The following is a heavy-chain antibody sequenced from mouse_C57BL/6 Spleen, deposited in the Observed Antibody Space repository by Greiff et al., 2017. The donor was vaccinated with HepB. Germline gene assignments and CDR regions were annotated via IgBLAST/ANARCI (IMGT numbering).Heavy chain of an antibody. CDR3: AKKGDYSNYDYYAMDY. J-gene: IGHJ4*01. D-gene: IGHD2-5*01. Sequence: QVQLKQSGPGLVQPSQSLSITCTVSGFSLTSYGVHWVRQSPGKGLEWLGVIWRGGSTDYNAAFMSRLSITKDNSKSQVFFKMNSLQADDTAIYYCAKKGDYSNYDYYAMDYWGQGTSVTVSS. CDR1: GFSLTSYG. V-gene: IGHV2-5*01. CDR2: IWRGGST.